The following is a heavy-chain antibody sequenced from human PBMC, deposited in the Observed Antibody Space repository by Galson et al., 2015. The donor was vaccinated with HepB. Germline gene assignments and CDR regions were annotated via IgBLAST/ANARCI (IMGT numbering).Heavy chain of an antibody. CDR2: IYAGDSDT. CDR3: ARHHRRDTAMEGPDY. D-gene: IGHD5-18*01. V-gene: IGHV5-51*01. Sequence: QSGAEVKRPGESLKISCKGSGYSFTSYWIGWVRQLPGKGLEWMGIIYAGDSDTRYSPSFQGQVTISVDKSISTAYLQWSSLKASDTAMYYCARHHRRDTAMEGPDYWGQGTLVTVSS. CDR1: GYSFTSYW. J-gene: IGHJ4*02.